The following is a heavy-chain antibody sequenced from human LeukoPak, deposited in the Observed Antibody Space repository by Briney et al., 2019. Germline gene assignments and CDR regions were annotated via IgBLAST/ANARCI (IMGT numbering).Heavy chain of an antibody. CDR3: ARDGRSWYSSSYGYYYYMDV. V-gene: IGHV4-59*12. CDR2: IYYSGST. D-gene: IGHD6-6*01. J-gene: IGHJ6*03. CDR1: GGSISSYY. Sequence: SEILSLTCTVSGGSISSYYWSWIRQPPGKGLEWIGYIYYSGSTNYNPSLKSRVTISVDTSKNRFSLKLSSVTAADTAVYYCARDGRSWYSSSYGYYYYMDVWGKGTTVTVSS.